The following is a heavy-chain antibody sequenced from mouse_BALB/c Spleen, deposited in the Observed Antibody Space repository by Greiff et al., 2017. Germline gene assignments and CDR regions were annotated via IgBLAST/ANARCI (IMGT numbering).Heavy chain of an antibody. CDR3: TRQLRYLFDY. CDR2: IRLKSNNYAT. J-gene: IGHJ2*01. Sequence: VQLKESGGGLVQPGGSMKLSCVASGFTFSNYWMNWVRQSPEKGLEWVAEIRLKSNNYATHYAESVKGRFTISRDDSKSSVYLQMNNLRAEDTGIYYCTRQLRYLFDYWGQGTTLTVSS. CDR1: GFTFSNYW. D-gene: IGHD1-1*01. V-gene: IGHV6-6*02.